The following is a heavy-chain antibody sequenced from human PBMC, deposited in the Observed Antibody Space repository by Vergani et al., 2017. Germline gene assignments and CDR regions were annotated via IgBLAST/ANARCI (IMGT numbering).Heavy chain of an antibody. V-gene: IGHV3-53*05. Sequence: EVQLVNTGGGLIQPGGSLRLSCAASGFTVSSNYMSWVRQAPGEGLEWVSVIYSGGSTYYADSVKGRFTISRDNSKNTLYLQMNSLRAEDTAVYYCARASGSYLRYFDYWGQGTLVTVSS. J-gene: IGHJ4*02. CDR3: ARASGSYLRYFDY. CDR2: IYSGGST. D-gene: IGHD1-26*01. CDR1: GFTVSSNY.